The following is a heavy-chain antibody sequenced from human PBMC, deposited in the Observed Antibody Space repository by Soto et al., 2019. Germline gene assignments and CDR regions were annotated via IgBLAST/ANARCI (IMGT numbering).Heavy chain of an antibody. D-gene: IGHD1-1*01. CDR1: GFTFSSYG. CDR3: ARGPPGSWNARLDY. J-gene: IGHJ4*02. V-gene: IGHV3-33*01. Sequence: QVQLVESGGGVVQPGRSLRLSCAASGFTFSSYGMHWVRQAPGKGLEWAAVIWYDGSNRYYAVSVKGRFTISRDNSKNTLYLQMNSLRAEDTAVYYCARGPPGSWNARLDYWGQGTLVTVSS. CDR2: IWYDGSNR.